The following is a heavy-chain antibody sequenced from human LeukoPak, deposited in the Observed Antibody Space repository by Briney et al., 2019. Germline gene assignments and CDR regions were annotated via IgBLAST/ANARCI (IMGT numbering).Heavy chain of an antibody. Sequence: GGSLRLSRAASGFTFSDYNMNWVRQAPGKGLEWVSYITNGGSTIHHADSVKGRFTISRDNAKKTLYLQMNSLRAEDTAVYYCARSIGLTGGGVDVWGQGTTVTVSS. CDR1: GFTFSDYN. V-gene: IGHV3-11*01. CDR3: ARSIGLTGGGVDV. J-gene: IGHJ6*02. CDR2: ITNGGSTI. D-gene: IGHD3-9*01.